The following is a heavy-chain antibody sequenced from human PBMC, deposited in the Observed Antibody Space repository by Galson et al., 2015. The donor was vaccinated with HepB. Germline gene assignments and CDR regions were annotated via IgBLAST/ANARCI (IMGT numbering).Heavy chain of an antibody. V-gene: IGHV5-51*01. J-gene: IGHJ3*02. CDR3: ARRDPRLGFFGSGRNEGGFDI. CDR2: IYPGDSDT. D-gene: IGHD3-10*01. CDR1: GYIFISYW. Sequence: QSGAEVKQPGESLKISCAGSGYIFISYWLGWVRQMPGKGLEWMGIIYPGDSDTTYSPSFQGQVTISADKSISTAYLQWGSLKASDTAIYYCARRDPRLGFFGSGRNEGGFDIWGQGTMVTVSS.